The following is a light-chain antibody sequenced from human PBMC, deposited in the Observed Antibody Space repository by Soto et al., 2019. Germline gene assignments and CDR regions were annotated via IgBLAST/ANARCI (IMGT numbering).Light chain of an antibody. CDR1: SSDVGGYNY. V-gene: IGLV2-14*01. CDR3: SSYTSSSTRV. CDR2: DVS. J-gene: IGLJ2*01. Sequence: QSALTQPASVSGSPGQSITISRTGTSSDVGGYNYVSWYQQHPGKAPKLMIYDVSNRPSGVSNRCSGSKSGNTASLTISGLQAENGADYYCSSYTSSSTRVFGGGTKVTVL.